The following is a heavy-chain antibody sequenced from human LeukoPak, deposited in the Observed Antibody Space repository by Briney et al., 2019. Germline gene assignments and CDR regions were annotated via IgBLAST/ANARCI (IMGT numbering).Heavy chain of an antibody. CDR3: TRDVPYYDSSGYYHYYYYMDV. Sequence: PGGSLRLSCAASGFAFNTYSMNWVRQAPGKGLEWVGFIRSKGYGGTTEYAASVKGRFTISRDDSKSIAYLQMNSLKTEDTAVYYCTRDVPYYDSSGYYHYYYYMDVWGKGTTVTISS. V-gene: IGHV3-49*04. J-gene: IGHJ6*03. CDR1: GFAFNTYS. CDR2: IRSKGYGGTT. D-gene: IGHD3-22*01.